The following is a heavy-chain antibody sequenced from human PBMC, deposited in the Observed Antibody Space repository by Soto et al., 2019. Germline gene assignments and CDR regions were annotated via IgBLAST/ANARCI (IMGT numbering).Heavy chain of an antibody. J-gene: IGHJ6*02. V-gene: IGHV3-33*01. CDR1: GFTFRDHA. CDR3: ARALFPDVDIYAMDV. D-gene: IGHD5-12*01. CDR2: IWNDGSNK. Sequence: PGGSLRLSCAAPGFTFRDHAMHWVRQAPGKGREWLAIIWNDGSNKFYAGSVQGRFTISRDNSKNTVYLQMNTLSAEDTAVYYCARALFPDVDIYAMDVWGQGTTVTVSS.